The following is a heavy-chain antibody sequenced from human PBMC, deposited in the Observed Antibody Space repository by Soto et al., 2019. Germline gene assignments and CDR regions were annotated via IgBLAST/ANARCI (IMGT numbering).Heavy chain of an antibody. Sequence: ASVKVSCKASGYTFTSYGISWVRQAPGQGLEWMGWISAYNGNTNYAQKLQGRVTMTTDTSTSTAYMELRSLRSDDTAVYYCARERTTLRDYYNDRDVRGKRTTVTASS. CDR3: ARERTTLRDYYNDRDV. V-gene: IGHV1-18*04. CDR1: GYTFTSYG. CDR2: ISAYNGNT. J-gene: IGHJ6*03. D-gene: IGHD2-2*01.